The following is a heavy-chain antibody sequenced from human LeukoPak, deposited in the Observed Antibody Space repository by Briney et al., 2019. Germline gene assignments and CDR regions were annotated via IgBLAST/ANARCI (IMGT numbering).Heavy chain of an antibody. D-gene: IGHD3-3*01. CDR3: ARQSYDFWSRSMDV. J-gene: IGHJ6*02. CDR2: ISFNGDIK. CDR1: GFTFSSSA. V-gene: IGHV3-30-3*01. Sequence: PGGSLRLSCAASGFTFSSSAVHWVRQAPGKGLEWIAFISFNGDIKYYADSVTGRFSISRDNSKNMVHLQMNSLRAEDTALYYCARQSYDFWSRSMDVWGQGTMVTVSS.